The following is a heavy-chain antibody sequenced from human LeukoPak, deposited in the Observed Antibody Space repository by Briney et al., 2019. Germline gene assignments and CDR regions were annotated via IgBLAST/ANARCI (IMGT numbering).Heavy chain of an antibody. D-gene: IGHD3-10*01. CDR3: ANFGHLLYFTFDP. Sequence: PGGSLRLSCTASGFNFNSYWMSWVRQAPGNWLEWVANMNHDGSHKYYLDSVKGRFTISRDNAKNSLYLQMNSLRAEDTAVYYCANFGHLLYFTFDPWGQGTLVTVSS. J-gene: IGHJ5*01. CDR2: MNHDGSHK. V-gene: IGHV3-7*01. CDR1: GFNFNSYW.